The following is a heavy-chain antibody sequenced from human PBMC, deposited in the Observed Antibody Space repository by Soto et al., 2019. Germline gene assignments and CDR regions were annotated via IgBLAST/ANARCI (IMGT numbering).Heavy chain of an antibody. CDR2: MNPNSGNT. CDR1: GYTFTCYD. CDR3: ARGWRGSGFDV. Sequence: ASVKVSCKASGYTFTCYDINWVRQATGQGLEWMGWMNPNSGNTGYAQKCQCRVTMTRNTSISTDYMELSSLRSEYTAVYYCARGWRGSGFDVWGQGSLVNFPS. J-gene: IGHJ4*02. V-gene: IGHV1-8*01. D-gene: IGHD3-16*01.